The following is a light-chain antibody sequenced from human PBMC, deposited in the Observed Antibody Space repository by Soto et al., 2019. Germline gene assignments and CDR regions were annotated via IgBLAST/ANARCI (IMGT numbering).Light chain of an antibody. CDR2: DVT. V-gene: IGLV2-14*03. CDR3: SSYTSSSTWV. CDR1: SSDIGGYNS. J-gene: IGLJ3*02. Sequence: QSVLTQPASVSGSPGQSITISCTGTSSDIGGYNSVSWYQQHPGKAPKFMIYDVTYRPSGVSNRFSGSKSGNTASLTISGLQAEDEADYYCSSYTSSSTWVFVGGTKLTVL.